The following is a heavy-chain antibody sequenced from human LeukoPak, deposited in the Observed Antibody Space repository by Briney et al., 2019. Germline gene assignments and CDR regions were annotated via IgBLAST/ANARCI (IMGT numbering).Heavy chain of an antibody. D-gene: IGHD6-19*01. Sequence: SETLSLTCTVSGGSISSSYWSWIRQPPGKGLEWIGSIYYSGSTNYNPSRKSRVTISIDTSKNQFSLKLSSVTAADTAVYYCASRTIAVAGPFDYWGQGTLVTVSS. CDR3: ASRTIAVAGPFDY. CDR1: GGSISSSY. J-gene: IGHJ4*02. V-gene: IGHV4-59*01. CDR2: IYYSGST.